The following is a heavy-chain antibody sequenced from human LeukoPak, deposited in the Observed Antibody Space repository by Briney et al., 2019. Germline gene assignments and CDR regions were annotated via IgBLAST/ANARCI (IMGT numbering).Heavy chain of an antibody. CDR1: GFTFSSYA. V-gene: IGHV3-48*01. D-gene: IGHD3-10*01. CDR3: ARGQTSGSFIIDY. CDR2: TDSSSGSI. J-gene: IGHJ4*02. Sequence: GRSLRLSCAASGFTFSSYAMNWVRQAPGKGLEWLSFTDSSSGSIHYADSVKGRFTISRDNVKNSLHLQMNSLGAEDTAMYYCARGQTSGSFIIDYWGQGTLVTVSS.